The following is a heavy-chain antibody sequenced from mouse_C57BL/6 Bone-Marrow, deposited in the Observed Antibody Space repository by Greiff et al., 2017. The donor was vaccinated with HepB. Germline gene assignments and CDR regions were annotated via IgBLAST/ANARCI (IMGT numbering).Heavy chain of an antibody. CDR1: GYTFTSYG. V-gene: IGHV1-81*01. J-gene: IGHJ1*03. D-gene: IGHD1-1*01. CDR3: ARDYYGSSYEYFDV. Sequence: VKLVESGAELARPGASVKLSCKASGYTFTSYGISWVKQSTGQGLEWIGEIYPRSGNTYYNEKFKGKATLTADKSSSTAYMELRSLTSEDSAVYFCARDYYGSSYEYFDVWGTGTTVTVSS. CDR2: IYPRSGNT.